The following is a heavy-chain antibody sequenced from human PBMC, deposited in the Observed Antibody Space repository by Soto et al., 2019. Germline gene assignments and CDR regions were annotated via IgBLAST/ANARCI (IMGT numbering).Heavy chain of an antibody. D-gene: IGHD6-19*01. V-gene: IGHV3-48*01. J-gene: IGHJ5*02. CDR3: ARAQAVAGLHGDWFDP. Sequence: GGSLRLSCAASGFDFDAYHINWVGQGPGKGLEWISYISNTGGTRYYADSVRGRFTASRDNARKSAYLEMNNLSGDDAGVYYCARAQAVAGLHGDWFDPWGQGTLVTVSS. CDR2: ISNTGGTR. CDR1: GFDFDAYH.